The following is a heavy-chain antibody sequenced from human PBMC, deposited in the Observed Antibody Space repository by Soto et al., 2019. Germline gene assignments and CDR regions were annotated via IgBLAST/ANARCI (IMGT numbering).Heavy chain of an antibody. CDR1: GGSISSGGYY. CDR2: IYYSGST. D-gene: IGHD3-22*01. Sequence: QVQLQESGPGLVKPSQTLSLTCTVSGGSISSGGYYWSWIRQHPGKGLEWIGYIYYSGSTYYNPSLRSRVTIAVDTAKNQCSLKLSSVTAADTAVYSCASQDYDSSGNDYWGQGTLVTVSS. CDR3: ASQDYDSSGNDY. J-gene: IGHJ4*02. V-gene: IGHV4-31*03.